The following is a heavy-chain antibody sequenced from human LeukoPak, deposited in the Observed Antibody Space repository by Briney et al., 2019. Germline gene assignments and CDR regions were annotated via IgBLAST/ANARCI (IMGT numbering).Heavy chain of an antibody. Sequence: PGGSLRLSCAASGFTFGNYSMNWVRQAPGKGLEWVSSISSSSSYIYYADSVKGRFTISRDNAKNSLYLQMNSLRAEDTAVYYCASGAGRENYDSSEEAFDIWGQGTMVTVSS. V-gene: IGHV3-21*01. CDR3: ASGAGRENYDSSEEAFDI. D-gene: IGHD3-22*01. CDR2: ISSSSSYI. J-gene: IGHJ3*02. CDR1: GFTFGNYS.